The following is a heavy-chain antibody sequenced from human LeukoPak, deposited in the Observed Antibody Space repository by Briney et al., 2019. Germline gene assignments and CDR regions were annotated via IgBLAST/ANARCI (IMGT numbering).Heavy chain of an antibody. J-gene: IGHJ4*02. D-gene: IGHD1-26*01. V-gene: IGHV3-7*01. CDR1: GFTFSSYW. CDR2: IKQDGSEK. Sequence: PGGSLRLSCAASGFTFSSYWMSWVRQAPGKGLEWVANIKQDGSEKYYVDSVKGRFTISRDNAKNSLFLQMNGLRAEDTAVYYCASGGATYNNWGQGTLVTVSS. CDR3: ASGGATYNN.